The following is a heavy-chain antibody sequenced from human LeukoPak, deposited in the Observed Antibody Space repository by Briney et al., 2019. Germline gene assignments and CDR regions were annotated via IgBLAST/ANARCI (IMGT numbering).Heavy chain of an antibody. J-gene: IGHJ5*02. CDR2: IYYSGST. CDR1: GGSISSSSYY. V-gene: IGHV4-39*07. Sequence: PSETLSLTCTVSGGSISSSSYYWGWIRQPPGKGLEWIGSIYYSGSTNYNPSLKSRVTISVDTSKNRFSLKLSSVTAADTAVYYCARDLVPAAKWGNWFDPWGQGTLVTVSS. D-gene: IGHD2-2*01. CDR3: ARDLVPAAKWGNWFDP.